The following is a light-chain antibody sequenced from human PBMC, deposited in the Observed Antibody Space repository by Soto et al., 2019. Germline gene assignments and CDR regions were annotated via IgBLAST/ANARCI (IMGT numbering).Light chain of an antibody. V-gene: IGKV3-11*01. CDR2: DAS. CDR1: QSVSSY. CDR3: QQRSNWPSV. Sequence: EIVLTQSPATLSLSPGERATLSCRASQSVSSYLAWYQQKPGQAPRLLIYDASNRATGIPARFSGSGSGTDFTLTISSLEPEDFAFYYCQQRSNWPSVFGGGTKVDIK. J-gene: IGKJ4*01.